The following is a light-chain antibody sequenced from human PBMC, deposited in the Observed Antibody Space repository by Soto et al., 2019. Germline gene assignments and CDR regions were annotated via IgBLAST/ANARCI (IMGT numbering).Light chain of an antibody. CDR2: EVS. J-gene: IGLJ2*01. V-gene: IGLV2-14*01. CDR3: SSYTYRSTLYVV. Sequence: QSVLTQPASVSGSPGQSITISCTGTSSDVGGYNYVSWYQQHPGKAPKLMIYEVSNRPSGVSNRFSGSKSGNTASLTISGLQAEDEADYYCSSYTYRSTLYVVFGGGTKLTVL. CDR1: SSDVGGYNY.